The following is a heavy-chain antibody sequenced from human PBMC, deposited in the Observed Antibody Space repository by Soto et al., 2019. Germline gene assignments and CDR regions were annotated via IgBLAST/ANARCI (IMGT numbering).Heavy chain of an antibody. V-gene: IGHV1-2*04. J-gene: IGHJ6*02. CDR3: EREAEGTPQDYYGMDV. CDR1: GYTFTGYY. CDR2: INPNSGGT. Sequence: ASVKVSCKASGYTFTGYYMHWVRQAPGQGLEWMGWINPNSGGTNYAQKFQGWVTMTRDTSISTAYMELSRLRSDDTAVYYCEREAEGTPQDYYGMDVWGQGTTVTVSS. D-gene: IGHD1-7*01.